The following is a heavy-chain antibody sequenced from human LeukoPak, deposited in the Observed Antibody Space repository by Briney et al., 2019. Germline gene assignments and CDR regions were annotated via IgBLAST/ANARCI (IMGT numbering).Heavy chain of an antibody. CDR2: ISGSGGST. CDR3: AKAHSAALIPWRFDP. CDR1: GFTFSSYA. J-gene: IGHJ5*02. D-gene: IGHD2-2*01. V-gene: IGHV3-23*01. Sequence: GGSLRLSCAASGFTFSSYAMSWVRQAPGKGLEWVSAISGSGGSTYYEDSAQGRFTISRDNSKNTLYLQMNSLRAEDTAVYYCAKAHSAALIPWRFDPWGQGTLVTVSS.